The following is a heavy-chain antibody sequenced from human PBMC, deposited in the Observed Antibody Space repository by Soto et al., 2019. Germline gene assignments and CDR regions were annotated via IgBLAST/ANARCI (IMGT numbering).Heavy chain of an antibody. Sequence: GGSLTPSCAPSGFTLSSYSMNCVRQAPEKGLEWVSSISSSSSYIYYADSVKGRFTISRDNAKNSLYLQMNSLRAEDTAVYYCARDPPYYDILTGPNGYWGQGTLVTVSS. CDR3: ARDPPYYDILTGPNGY. D-gene: IGHD3-9*01. J-gene: IGHJ4*02. CDR1: GFTLSSYS. CDR2: ISSSSSYI. V-gene: IGHV3-21*01.